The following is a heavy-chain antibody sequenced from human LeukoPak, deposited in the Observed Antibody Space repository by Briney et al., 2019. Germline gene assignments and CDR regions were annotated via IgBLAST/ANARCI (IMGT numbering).Heavy chain of an antibody. D-gene: IGHD4-23*01. Sequence: GASVKVSCKASGYTFTGYNLHWVRQAPGQGLEWMGWIIPNSGGTNYAQKFQGRVTMTRDTSISTAYMELSSLRSDDTAVYYCARDPNKSDGGNSGSAWFDPWGQGTLVTVSS. CDR2: IIPNSGGT. CDR3: ARDPNKSDGGNSGSAWFDP. J-gene: IGHJ5*02. V-gene: IGHV1-2*02. CDR1: GYTFTGYN.